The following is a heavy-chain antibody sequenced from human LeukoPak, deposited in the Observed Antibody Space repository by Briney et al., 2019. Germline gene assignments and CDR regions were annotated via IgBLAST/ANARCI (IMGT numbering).Heavy chain of an antibody. CDR3: ANLHYVSSGSNFDY. Sequence: SETLSLTCTVSADSISSRYSSWIRQPPGKGLEWIGYIHYSGTTNYNPSLKSRVTISVDTSKNQFSMKPESVTAADTAVYYGANLHYVSSGSNFDYWGQGTLVTVSS. J-gene: IGHJ4*02. CDR2: IHYSGTT. D-gene: IGHD3-22*01. V-gene: IGHV4-59*11. CDR1: ADSISSRY.